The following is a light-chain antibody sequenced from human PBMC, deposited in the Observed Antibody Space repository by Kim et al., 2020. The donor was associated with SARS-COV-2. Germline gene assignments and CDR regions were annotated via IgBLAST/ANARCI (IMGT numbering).Light chain of an antibody. CDR3: NSRDSNDYVV. CDR2: GKD. J-gene: IGLJ2*01. Sequence: ALGQAVRRTCQGASLITYYATWYQQKPGQAPKVVIYGKDNRPSGVPDRFSGSSSENTAYLTIAGTQADDEADYYCNSRDSNDYVVFGGGTKVTVL. V-gene: IGLV3-19*01. CDR1: SLITYY.